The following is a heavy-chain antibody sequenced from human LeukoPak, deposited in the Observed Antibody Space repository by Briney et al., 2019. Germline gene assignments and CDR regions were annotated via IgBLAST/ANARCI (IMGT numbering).Heavy chain of an antibody. CDR3: AAAFGGWSAGTFDY. V-gene: IGHV1-58*01. D-gene: IGHD3-10*01. J-gene: IGHJ4*02. Sequence: GASVKPSSKPSGFTFTSSAVQRVRQAPGPRLEGRGWIVVCSGNTTYTQKFQERVTITRYMSTSTAYMKLSSLRSEDTAVYYCAAAFGGWSAGTFDYWGQGTLVTVSS. CDR2: IVVCSGNT. CDR1: GFTFTSSA.